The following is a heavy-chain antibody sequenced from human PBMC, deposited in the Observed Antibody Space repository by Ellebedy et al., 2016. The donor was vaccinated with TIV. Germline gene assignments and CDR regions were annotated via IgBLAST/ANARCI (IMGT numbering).Heavy chain of an antibody. J-gene: IGHJ3*02. D-gene: IGHD3-10*01. CDR1: GDSVSRRSYY. V-gene: IGHV4-61*03. Sequence: SETLSLTXTVSGDSVSRRSYYRSWIRQSPGKGLEWIGYIYSSGSTKYNPSLKSRLTISADTSKKHFSLRLNSATAADTAVYYCTYGINSDAFDIWGHGTLVTVSS. CDR3: TYGINSDAFDI. CDR2: IYSSGST.